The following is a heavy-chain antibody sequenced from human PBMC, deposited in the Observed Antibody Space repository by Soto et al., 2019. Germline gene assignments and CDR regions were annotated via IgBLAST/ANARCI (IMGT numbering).Heavy chain of an antibody. CDR2: LSGSGTST. J-gene: IGHJ4*02. CDR3: AKATTNGGWFNPFDS. D-gene: IGHD6-19*01. Sequence: EVQLLESGGXXVQPGGSLRLSXAASGFSFVNYAMNWVRQAPGKGLEWVSGLSGSGTSTYYADSVKGRFTISRDNSRDTLFLQMNSLTADDTAVYYCAKATTNGGWFNPFDSWGQGALVTVSS. CDR1: GFSFVNYA. V-gene: IGHV3-23*01.